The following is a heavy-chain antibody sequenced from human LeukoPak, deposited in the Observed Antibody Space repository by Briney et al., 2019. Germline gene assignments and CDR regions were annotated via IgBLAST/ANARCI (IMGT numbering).Heavy chain of an antibody. CDR3: AKDQILEGFDY. CDR1: GFTFSSYG. J-gene: IGHJ4*02. CDR2: ISYDGSNK. V-gene: IGHV3-30*18. Sequence: PGGSLRLSCAASGFTFSSYGMHWVRQAPGKGLEWVAVISYDGSNKYYADSVKGRFTISRDNSKNTLYLQMNSLRAEDTAVYYCAKDQILEGFDYWRQGTLVTVSS.